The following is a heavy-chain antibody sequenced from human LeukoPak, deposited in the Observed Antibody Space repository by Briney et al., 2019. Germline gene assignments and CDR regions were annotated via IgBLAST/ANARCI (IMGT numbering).Heavy chain of an antibody. Sequence: SETLSLTCTVSGGSISGHYWSWIRQSPGKGLEWIGYIRYTGSTNYNPSLQSRITISVDMPKNQFSLRLNSVTAADTAVYYCARLHALGDEEFDPWGQGTLVTVSS. CDR3: ARLHALGDEEFDP. V-gene: IGHV4-59*11. CDR1: GGSISGHY. J-gene: IGHJ5*02. CDR2: IRYTGST. D-gene: IGHD3-16*01.